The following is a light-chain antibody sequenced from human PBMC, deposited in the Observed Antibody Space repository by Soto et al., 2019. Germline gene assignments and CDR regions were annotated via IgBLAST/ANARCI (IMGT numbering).Light chain of an antibody. J-gene: IGKJ1*01. CDR3: QQYNNWPQT. CDR1: QSVTNS. CDR2: GAS. Sequence: EIVLTQSPGTLSLSPGERATLSFRASQSVTNSFLAWYQQKPGQAPRLVIYGASTRATGIPARFSGSGSGTEFTLTISSLQPEDFAVYYCQQYNNWPQTFGQGTKVDI. V-gene: IGKV3-15*01.